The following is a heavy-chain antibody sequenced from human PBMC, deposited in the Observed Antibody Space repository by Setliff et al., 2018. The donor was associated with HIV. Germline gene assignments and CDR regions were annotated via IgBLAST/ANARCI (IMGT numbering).Heavy chain of an antibody. J-gene: IGHJ5*02. V-gene: IGHV3-53*01. D-gene: IGHD3-16*01. CDR3: AKGVKWLDP. Sequence: GESLKISCAASGFTISDTYMTWVRQAQGKGLEWVSVIYSDWRTYYADSVKGRFTISRDDSNNTLNLQMHSLRVEDTAAYYCAKGVKWLDPWGQGIQVTVSS. CDR1: GFTISDTY. CDR2: IYSDWRT.